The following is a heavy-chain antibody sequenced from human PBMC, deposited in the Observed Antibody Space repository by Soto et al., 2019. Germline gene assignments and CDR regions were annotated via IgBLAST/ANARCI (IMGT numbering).Heavy chain of an antibody. V-gene: IGHV1-69*13. Sequence: SVKVSCKASGGTFSSYAISWVRQAPGQGLEWMGGIIPIFGTANYAQKFQGRVTITADESTSTAYMELSSLRSEDTAVYYCARRTEEQKQSYYYYYGMDVWGQGTTVTVSS. CDR1: GGTFSSYA. CDR2: IIPIFGTA. J-gene: IGHJ6*02. CDR3: ARRTEEQKQSYYYYYGMDV. D-gene: IGHD6-13*01.